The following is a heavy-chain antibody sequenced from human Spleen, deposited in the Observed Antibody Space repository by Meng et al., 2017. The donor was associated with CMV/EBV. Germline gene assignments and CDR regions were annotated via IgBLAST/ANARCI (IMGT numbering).Heavy chain of an antibody. Sequence: TVSGDSISSGDYYWPWIRQPPGKGLEWIGYISYSGYTYYNPSLKSRVIISIDMSKNQFSLRLRSVTAADAAVYYCARGYYDSGGYDYWGQGTLVTVSS. V-gene: IGHV4-30-4*01. D-gene: IGHD3-22*01. J-gene: IGHJ4*02. CDR2: ISYSGYT. CDR1: GDSISSGDYY. CDR3: ARGYYDSGGYDY.